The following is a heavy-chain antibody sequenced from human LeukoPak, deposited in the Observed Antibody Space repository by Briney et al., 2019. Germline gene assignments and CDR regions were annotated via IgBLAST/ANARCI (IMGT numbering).Heavy chain of an antibody. CDR3: AKGGYGDYVGWFDP. CDR2: ICSSRSTI. J-gene: IGHJ5*02. CDR1: GFTFSSYS. D-gene: IGHD4-17*01. V-gene: IGHV3-48*04. Sequence: GGSLRLSCAPSGFTFSSYSMKCVRDAPGGGRECVLYICSSRSTIYYTDSVKVGFPIHRDNAKNSLYLQMNSLRAEDTAVYYCAKGGYGDYVGWFDPWGQGTLVTVSS.